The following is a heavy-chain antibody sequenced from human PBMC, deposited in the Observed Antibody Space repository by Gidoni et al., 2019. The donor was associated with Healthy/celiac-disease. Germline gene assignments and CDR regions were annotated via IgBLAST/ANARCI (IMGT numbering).Heavy chain of an antibody. Sequence: QVQLQESGPGLVKPSETLSLTCTVSGGSISSYYWSWIRQPPGKGLEWIGYIYYSGSTNYNPSLKSRVTISVDTSKNQFSLKLSSVTAADTAVYYCARQCTSCNSGYDPWGQGTLVTVSS. D-gene: IGHD2-2*02. CDR2: IYYSGST. V-gene: IGHV4-59*08. J-gene: IGHJ5*02. CDR3: ARQCTSCNSGYDP. CDR1: GGSISSYY.